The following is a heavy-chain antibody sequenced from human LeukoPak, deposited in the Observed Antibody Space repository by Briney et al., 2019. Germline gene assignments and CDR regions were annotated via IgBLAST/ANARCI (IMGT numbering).Heavy chain of an antibody. CDR2: IDYSGSI. Sequence: SETLSLTCTVSGYRLSSGYHWGWIRQTPGKGLEWLRSIDYSGSIYDNPSLRSRVTISLDTSKNQVYLKLSSVTAADTAVYYCATQFPRVDTATLALDYWGQGTLVTVSS. D-gene: IGHD5-18*01. CDR3: ATQFPRVDTATLALDY. V-gene: IGHV4-38-2*02. J-gene: IGHJ4*02. CDR1: GYRLSSGYH.